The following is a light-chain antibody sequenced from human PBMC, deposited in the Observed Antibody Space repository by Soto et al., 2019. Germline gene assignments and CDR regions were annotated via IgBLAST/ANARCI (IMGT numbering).Light chain of an antibody. CDR3: QTWGTGVWV. CDR1: SGHSSYG. J-gene: IGLJ3*02. V-gene: IGLV4-69*01. Sequence: QLVLTQSPSASASLGASVKLTCTLSSGHSSYGITWHQQQPEKGPRYLMKVNSDGSHRKGDGIPDRFSGSSSGAERYLTISSLQSEDEADYYCQTWGTGVWVFGGGTKLTVL. CDR2: VNSDGSH.